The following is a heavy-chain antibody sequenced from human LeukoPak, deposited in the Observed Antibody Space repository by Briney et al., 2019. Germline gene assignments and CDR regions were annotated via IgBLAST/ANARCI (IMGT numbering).Heavy chain of an antibody. CDR3: ARAPRPDYFDY. CDR2: ISAYNGNT. J-gene: IGHJ4*02. V-gene: IGHV1-18*01. Sequence: GASVKVSCKPSGYTFTSYGISWVRQAPGQGREWMGWISAYNGNTNYAQKLQGRVTMTTDTSTSTAYMELSSLKSEDTAVYYCARAPRPDYFDYWGQGTLVTVSS. CDR1: GYTFTSYG.